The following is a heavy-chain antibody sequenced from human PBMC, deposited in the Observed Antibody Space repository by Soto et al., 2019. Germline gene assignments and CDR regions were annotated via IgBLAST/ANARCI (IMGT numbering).Heavy chain of an antibody. CDR3: TRLDETDLSGIFDY. J-gene: IGHJ4*02. D-gene: IGHD3-9*01. CDR1: GFTFGDYA. V-gene: IGHV3-49*05. Sequence: EVQLVESGGGLVKPGRSLRLSCTASGFTFGDYAMSWFRQAPGKGLEWVGFIRSKAYGGTTEYAASVKGRFTISRDDSKSIAYLQMNSLKTEVTAVYYCTRLDETDLSGIFDYWGQGTLVTVSS. CDR2: IRSKAYGGTT.